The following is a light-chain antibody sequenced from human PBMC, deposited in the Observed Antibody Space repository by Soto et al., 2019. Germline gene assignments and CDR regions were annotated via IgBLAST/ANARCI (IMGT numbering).Light chain of an antibody. CDR1: ENIRTW. Sequence: IQLTQTPSTLSASVGERVTITCRASENIRTWLAWYQHKPGKGPKLLIYKASNLERGVPSRFSGSGSGTEFTLTLSSLQPDDYGSYYCQQYNTNYLTFGGGTTVEIK. CDR2: KAS. J-gene: IGKJ4*01. CDR3: QQYNTNYLT. V-gene: IGKV1-5*03.